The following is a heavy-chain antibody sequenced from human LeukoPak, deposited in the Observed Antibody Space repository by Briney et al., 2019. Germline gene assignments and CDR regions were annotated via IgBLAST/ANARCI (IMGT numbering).Heavy chain of an antibody. CDR1: GFTFSGYG. J-gene: IGHJ4*02. CDR3: ARDREGAFDY. Sequence: GGSLRLSCAASGFTFSGYGMHWVRQAPGKGLEWVAVIWYDGSNKYYADSVKGRFTISRDNSKDTLYLQMNSLRAEDTAVYYCARDREGAFDYWGQGTLVTVSS. D-gene: IGHD1-26*01. V-gene: IGHV3-33*01. CDR2: IWYDGSNK.